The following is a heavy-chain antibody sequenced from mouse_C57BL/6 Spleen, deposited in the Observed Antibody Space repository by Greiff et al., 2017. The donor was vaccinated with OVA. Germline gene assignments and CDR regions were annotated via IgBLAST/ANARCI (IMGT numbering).Heavy chain of an antibody. CDR2: IDPENGDT. CDR1: GFNIKDDY. D-gene: IGHD1-1*01. V-gene: IGHV14-4*01. J-gene: IGHJ2*01. CDR3: THTDGSSPYYFDY. Sequence: VQLQQSGAELVRPGASVKLSCTASGFNIKDDYMHWVKQRPEQGLEWIGWIDPENGDTEYASKFQGKATITADTSSNTAYRQLSSLTSEDTAVYYGTHTDGSSPYYFDYWGQGTTLTVSS.